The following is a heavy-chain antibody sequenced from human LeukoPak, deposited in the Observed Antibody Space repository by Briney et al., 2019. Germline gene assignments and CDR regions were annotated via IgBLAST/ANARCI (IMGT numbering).Heavy chain of an antibody. V-gene: IGHV3-66*01. CDR3: ARAGYSGYDE. Sequence: PGGSLRLSCAVSGITLSNYGMSWVRQAPGKGLEWVSVIYSGGSTYYADSVKGRFTISRDNSKNTLYLQMNSLRAEDTAVYYCARAGYSGYDEWGQGTLVTVSS. CDR1: GITLSNYG. J-gene: IGHJ4*02. D-gene: IGHD5-12*01. CDR2: IYSGGST.